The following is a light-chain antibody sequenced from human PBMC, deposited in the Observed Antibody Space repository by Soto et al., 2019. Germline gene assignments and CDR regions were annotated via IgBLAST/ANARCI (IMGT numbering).Light chain of an antibody. CDR3: QQRSNWPS. V-gene: IGKV3-11*01. J-gene: IGKJ5*01. CDR1: QSVSSY. CDR2: DAP. Sequence: EIVLKQSPATLCLSPGETATLSFRASQSVSSYLAWYQQKPGQDPSLLIYDAPSRATGIPDRFSGSGSGTDFTLTISRLEPEDSAVYYCQQRSNWPSFGPGTRLEIK.